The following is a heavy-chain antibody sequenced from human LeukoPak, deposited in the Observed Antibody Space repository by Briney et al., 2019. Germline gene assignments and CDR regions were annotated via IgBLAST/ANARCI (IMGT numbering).Heavy chain of an antibody. CDR2: IKQDGSEE. Sequence: GGSLRLSCAASGIIFSNYWMHWVRQAPGKGLEWVANIKQDGSEEYYVDSVKGRFTISRDNAKNSLYLQMNSLRAEDTAVYYCARAGATAGEYWGQGTLVTVSS. CDR1: GIIFSNYW. J-gene: IGHJ4*02. D-gene: IGHD6-13*01. CDR3: ARAGATAGEY. V-gene: IGHV3-7*01.